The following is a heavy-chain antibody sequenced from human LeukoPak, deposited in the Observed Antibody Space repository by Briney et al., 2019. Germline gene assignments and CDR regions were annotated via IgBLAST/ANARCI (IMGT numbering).Heavy chain of an antibody. CDR2: ISGSGDNT. CDR3: AKERSSGVYRLFDY. J-gene: IGHJ4*02. V-gene: IGHV3-23*01. D-gene: IGHD3-22*01. CDR1: GFTFSTYA. Sequence: GGSLRLSCAASGFTFSTYAMNWVRQAPGKGLEWVSCISGSGDNTYYTDSVKGRFTISRDNSKDTLYLQMNSLRAEDTAVYYCAKERSSGVYRLFDYWGQGTLVTVSS.